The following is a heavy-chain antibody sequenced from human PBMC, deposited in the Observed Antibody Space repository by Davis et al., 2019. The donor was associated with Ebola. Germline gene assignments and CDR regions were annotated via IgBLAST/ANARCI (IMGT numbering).Heavy chain of an antibody. CDR3: ATSQDCSSTSCDNLFDP. J-gene: IGHJ5*02. V-gene: IGHV4-34*01. Sequence: MPSETLSLTCAVYAGSFSGYYLSWIRQPPGKGLEWVGAINHSGSTNYNPSLKSRVTISVDTSKNQFPLKLTSVTAADTAVYYCATSQDCSSTSCDNLFDPWGQGTLVTVSS. CDR1: AGSFSGYY. CDR2: INHSGST. D-gene: IGHD2-2*01.